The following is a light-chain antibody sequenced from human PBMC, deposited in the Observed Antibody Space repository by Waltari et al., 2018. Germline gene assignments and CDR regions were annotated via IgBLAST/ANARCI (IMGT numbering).Light chain of an antibody. CDR2: YDS. CDR3: QVWDNTNYLHWV. Sequence: SYELTQAPSKSVATGTTAMITCGGDNIGSKRVHWAQQKQGHAPVVVICYDSDRPSGIPERFSGSNSGNTATLTISRVEAGDEADYYCQVWDNTNYLHWVFGGGTKLTVL. V-gene: IGLV3-21*04. CDR1: NIGSKR. J-gene: IGLJ3*02.